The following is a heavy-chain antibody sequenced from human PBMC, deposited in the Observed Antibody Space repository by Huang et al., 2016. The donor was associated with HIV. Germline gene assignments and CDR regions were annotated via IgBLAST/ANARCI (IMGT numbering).Heavy chain of an antibody. J-gene: IGHJ4*02. D-gene: IGHD3-10*01. V-gene: IGHV3-74*01. CDR1: GFPFSSYG. CDR2: IKRNGSSP. Sequence: EVQLVESGGGLVQPGGSLRLACAASGFPFSSYGMHWVGQVPGKGLVWVSPIKRNGSSPSYADSVQGRFTISRDNAKNTLYLQMNSLRADDTAVYYCARGSRQGKYYYGSGTAYWGQGTLVTVSS. CDR3: ARGSRQGKYYYGSGTAY.